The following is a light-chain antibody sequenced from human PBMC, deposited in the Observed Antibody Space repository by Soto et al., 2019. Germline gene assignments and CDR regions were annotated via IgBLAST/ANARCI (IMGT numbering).Light chain of an antibody. V-gene: IGKV3-15*01. CDR1: QSVSYY. CDR3: QQYKNWPWT. J-gene: IGKJ1*01. Sequence: EILMTQSPATLSVSPGERVTFSCRASQSVSYYLAWYQQKPGQAPRLLIYDASTRATGVPVRFSGSGSGTEFTLTISSLQSEDCAVYYCQQYKNWPWTFGQGTKVDIK. CDR2: DAS.